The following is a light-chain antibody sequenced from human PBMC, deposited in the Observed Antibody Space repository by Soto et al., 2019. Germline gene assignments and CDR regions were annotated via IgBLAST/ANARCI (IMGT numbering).Light chain of an antibody. J-gene: IGKJ1*01. CDR2: KAS. V-gene: IGKV1-5*03. Sequence: DIQMTQSPSTLSASVGDRVTITCRASQSISSWLAWYQQKPGKAPKLLIYKASSLKSGVPSRFSGSGSGTEFTLTISSLQPEDFATYYCQQYSSYFRTFGQGTKVEIK. CDR3: QQYSSYFRT. CDR1: QSISSW.